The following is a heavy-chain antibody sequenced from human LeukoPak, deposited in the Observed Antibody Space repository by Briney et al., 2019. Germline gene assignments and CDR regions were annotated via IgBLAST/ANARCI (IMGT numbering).Heavy chain of an antibody. CDR3: AAARYSGSHYYFDY. J-gene: IGHJ4*02. CDR2: IYYSQSP. CDR1: GDSLRSYY. D-gene: IGHD1-26*01. Sequence: SETLSLTRAVSGDSLRSYYWSCIPEPPGKGLEWIGYIYYSQSPNYNPSLKSRVTISVDTSKNQFSLKLSSVTAADTAVYYCAAARYSGSHYYFDYWGQGTLVTVSS. V-gene: IGHV4-59*01.